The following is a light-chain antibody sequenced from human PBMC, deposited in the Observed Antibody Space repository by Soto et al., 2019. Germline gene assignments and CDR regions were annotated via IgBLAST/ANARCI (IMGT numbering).Light chain of an antibody. CDR3: QSYDTSLSALV. Sequence: QSVLTQPPSVSGAPGQRVTIPCTGSRSNLGAGYGVHWYQQLPGTAPKLLIAGNTNRPSGVPDRFSASKSGTSASLTISGLQAEDEADYYCQSYDTSLSALVFGGGTKLTVL. J-gene: IGLJ2*01. CDR2: GNT. CDR1: RSNLGAGYG. V-gene: IGLV1-40*01.